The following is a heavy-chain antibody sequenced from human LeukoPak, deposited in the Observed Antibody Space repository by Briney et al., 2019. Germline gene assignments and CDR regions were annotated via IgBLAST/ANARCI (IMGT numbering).Heavy chain of an antibody. V-gene: IGHV4-34*01. Sequence: SETLPLTCTISGWSLRDYYWSWIRQPPGKGLEWIGEIGGRTGITNYNPSLKSRAALSLDTSENHFSLTLHSVTAADTAVYYCARVPLRFLEPFDYWGQGTLVTVSS. J-gene: IGHJ4*02. CDR2: IGGRTGIT. D-gene: IGHD3-3*01. CDR1: GWSLRDYY. CDR3: ARVPLRFLEPFDY.